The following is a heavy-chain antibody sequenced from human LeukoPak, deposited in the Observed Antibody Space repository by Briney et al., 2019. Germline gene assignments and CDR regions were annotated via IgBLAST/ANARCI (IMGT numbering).Heavy chain of an antibody. CDR3: ARDRLPGRRDYYFYMDV. V-gene: IGHV5-51*01. D-gene: IGHD3-9*01. CDR2: IYPRNSDT. CDR1: GYNFTNYW. Sequence: KIGESLKISCRGSGYNFTNYWIGWVRQMPGKGLEWMGIIYPRNSDTRYNPSFQGQAIISVDKSISTVYLQWYSLKASDTAMYYCARDRLPGRRDYYFYMDVWGKGTTVTVSS. J-gene: IGHJ6*03.